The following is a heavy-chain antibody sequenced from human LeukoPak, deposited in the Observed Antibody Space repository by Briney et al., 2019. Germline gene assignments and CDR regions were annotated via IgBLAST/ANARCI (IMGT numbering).Heavy chain of an antibody. CDR1: GGSFSGYY. CDR2: INHSGST. D-gene: IGHD3-22*01. V-gene: IGHV4-34*01. Sequence: PSETLSLTCAVYGGSFSGYYWSWIRQPPGKGLEWIGEINHSGSTNYNPSLKSRVTISVDTSKNQFSLKLSSVTAADTAVYYCARVMRASWGYYYDSSGYYRNWGQGTLVTVSS. J-gene: IGHJ4*02. CDR3: ARVMRASWGYYYDSSGYYRN.